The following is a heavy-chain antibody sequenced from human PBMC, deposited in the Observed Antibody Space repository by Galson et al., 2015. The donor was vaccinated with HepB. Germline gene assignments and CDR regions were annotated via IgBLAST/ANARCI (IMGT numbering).Heavy chain of an antibody. Sequence: QSGAEVKKPGESLRISCKGSGYSFTTYWISWVRQTPGKGLEWMGRIDPDDSYTNYSPSFQGHVTISVDKSIGAAYLQWSNLKASDSAIYFCARRGGAHLDAWGKGTTVTVSS. CDR2: IDPDDSYT. J-gene: IGHJ6*04. V-gene: IGHV5-10-1*01. D-gene: IGHD3-16*01. CDR1: GYSFTTYW. CDR3: ARRGGAHLDA.